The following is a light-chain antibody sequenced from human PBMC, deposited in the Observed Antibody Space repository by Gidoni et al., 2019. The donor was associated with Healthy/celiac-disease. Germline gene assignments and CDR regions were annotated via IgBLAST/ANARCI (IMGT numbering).Light chain of an antibody. CDR2: AAS. CDR1: QSISSY. Sequence: DIQMTQTPSSLSASVGDRVTITCRASQSISSYLNWYQQKQGKAPKQLIYAASSLQCGVQSRCSGSGSGTNFTLTISSLQPEDFAAYYCRQSCSTPPLTFGGGTKVEIK. J-gene: IGKJ4*01. CDR3: RQSCSTPPLT. V-gene: IGKV1-39*01.